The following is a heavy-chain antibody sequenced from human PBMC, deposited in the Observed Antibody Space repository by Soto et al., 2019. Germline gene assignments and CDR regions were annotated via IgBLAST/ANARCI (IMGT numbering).Heavy chain of an antibody. D-gene: IGHD2-15*01. V-gene: IGHV3-11*01. CDR1: AFTFSDYY. CDR3: AASAVVAAHH. J-gene: IGHJ5*02. CDR2: ISGNGNTI. Sequence: GGSLRLSCAASAFTFSDYYMGWIHQAPGKGLEWLSYISGNGNTIYYADSVKGRFTVSRDNAKNLLYLQMNSLRVEDMAVFYCAASAVVAAHHWGQGALVTVSS.